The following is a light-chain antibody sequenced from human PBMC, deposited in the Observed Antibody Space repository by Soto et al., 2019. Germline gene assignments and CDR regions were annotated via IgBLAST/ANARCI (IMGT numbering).Light chain of an antibody. J-gene: IGLJ1*01. CDR2: AVT. CDR1: SGDVGGYNY. V-gene: IGLV2-11*01. Sequence: QSALTQPHSVSGSPGQAVTISCTGTSGDVGGYNYVSWYQHHPGKAPELLIYAVTDRPSGVPNRFSGSKSGTTASLTIFGLQAEDEDAYYCCSYAGSYSYVFGVGTKVTVL. CDR3: CSYAGSYSYV.